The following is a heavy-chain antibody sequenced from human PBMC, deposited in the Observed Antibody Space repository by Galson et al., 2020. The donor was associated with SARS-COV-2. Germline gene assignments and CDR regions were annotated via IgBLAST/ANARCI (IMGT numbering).Heavy chain of an antibody. CDR2: ISYDGSNK. V-gene: IGHV3-30*03. J-gene: IGHJ6*04. CDR1: GFTFSSYG. D-gene: IGHD5-12*01. CDR3: VTGWLPYYYGMAV. Sequence: QLGESLKISCAASGFTFSSYGMHWVRQAPGKGLEWVAVISYDGSNKYYADSVKGRFTISRDNSKNTLYLQMNSLRAEDTAVYYCVTGWLPYYYGMAVGAKGTTATVS.